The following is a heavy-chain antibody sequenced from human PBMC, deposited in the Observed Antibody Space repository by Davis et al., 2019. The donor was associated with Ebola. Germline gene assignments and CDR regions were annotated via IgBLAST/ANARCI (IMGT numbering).Heavy chain of an antibody. CDR3: ARGYSPKCRGGDCVNDF. J-gene: IGHJ4*02. D-gene: IGHD2-21*02. CDR2: VNPYSGHT. Sequence: AASVKVSCKASGYIFSNYDINWVRQASGQGLEWMGWVNPYSGHTGYVEKFKGGVTMTGDPSISTAYMELSSLTIDDTAVYYCARGYSPKCRGGDCVNDFRGQGTLVTVST. CDR1: GYIFSNYD. V-gene: IGHV1-8*01.